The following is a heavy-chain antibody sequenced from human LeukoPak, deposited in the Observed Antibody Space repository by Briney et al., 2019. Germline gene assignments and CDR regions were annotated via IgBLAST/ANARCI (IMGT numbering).Heavy chain of an antibody. CDR1: GFTFDDYA. Sequence: QSGGSLRLSCAASGFTFDDYAMPWVRQAPGKGLEWVSGISWNSGSIGYADSVKGRFTISRDNAKNSLYLQMNSLRAEDTALYYCAGAGTNYAHYWGQGTLVTVSS. CDR3: AGAGTNYAHY. D-gene: IGHD1-7*01. V-gene: IGHV3-9*01. CDR2: ISWNSGSI. J-gene: IGHJ4*02.